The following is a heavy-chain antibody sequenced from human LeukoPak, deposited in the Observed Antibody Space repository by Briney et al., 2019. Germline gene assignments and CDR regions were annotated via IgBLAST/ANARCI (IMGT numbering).Heavy chain of an antibody. Sequence: PSETLSLTCNVSGGSINSYHWSWIRQPPGKGLEWIGYIYYSGSSNYNPSLKSRVTISVDTSKNQSSLKLSSVTAADTAVYYCARVPRSYYYYYYMDVWGKGTTVTVSS. CDR3: ARVPRSYYYYYYMDV. CDR2: IYYSGSS. CDR1: GGSINSYH. J-gene: IGHJ6*03. V-gene: IGHV4-59*01.